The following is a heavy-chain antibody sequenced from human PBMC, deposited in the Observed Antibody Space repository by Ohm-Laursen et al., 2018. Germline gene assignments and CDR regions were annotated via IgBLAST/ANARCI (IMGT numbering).Heavy chain of an antibody. CDR3: ARDMNSGFRDFDS. D-gene: IGHD5-12*01. J-gene: IGHJ4*02. CDR2: INSDGSDT. CDR1: GFTFGNYA. Sequence: SLRLSCAASGFTFGNYAMHWVRQAPGKGLVWVSRINSDGSDTSYADSVKGRFTISRDNAKNTLYLQMNSLRAEDTAVYYCARDMNSGFRDFDSWGQGTLVTVSS. V-gene: IGHV3-74*01.